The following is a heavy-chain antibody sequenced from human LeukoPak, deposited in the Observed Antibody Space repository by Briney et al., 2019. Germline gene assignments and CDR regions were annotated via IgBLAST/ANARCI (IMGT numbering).Heavy chain of an antibody. J-gene: IGHJ1*01. D-gene: IGHD3-9*01. Sequence: GASVKVSCKASGYTFTGYYMHWVRQAPGQGLQWMGLINPNSGGTNYAQKFQGRVTMTRDTSISTAYMELSRLRSDDTAVYYCARGLYYDILTGPEYFQHWGQGTLVTVSS. CDR3: ARGLYYDILTGPEYFQH. V-gene: IGHV1-2*02. CDR2: INPNSGGT. CDR1: GYTFTGYY.